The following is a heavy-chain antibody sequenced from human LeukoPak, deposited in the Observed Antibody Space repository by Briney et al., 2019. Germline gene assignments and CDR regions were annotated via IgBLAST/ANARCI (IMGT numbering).Heavy chain of an antibody. J-gene: IGHJ4*02. CDR2: ISSSSSYI. D-gene: IGHD1-1*01. CDR3: ARAPELEDPSPLYYFDY. Sequence: PGGSLRLSCAASGFTFSTYTINWVRQAPGKGLEWVSSISSSSSYIYYADSVKGRFTISRDNAKNSLYLQMNSLRAEDTAVYYCARAPELEDPSPLYYFDYWGQGTLVTVSS. V-gene: IGHV3-21*01. CDR1: GFTFSTYT.